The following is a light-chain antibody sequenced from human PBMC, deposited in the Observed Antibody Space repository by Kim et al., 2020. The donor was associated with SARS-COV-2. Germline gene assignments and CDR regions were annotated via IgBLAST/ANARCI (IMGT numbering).Light chain of an antibody. Sequence: ASGQAVRITSHGDLLRNYYAPWYQQKPGQAPILVIYGKNTRPSGIPDRFSGSTSGNTASLTITGTQAGDEADYYCNSRDSNDNVVFGGGTRLTVL. CDR2: GKN. J-gene: IGLJ2*01. CDR3: NSRDSNDNVV. CDR1: LLRNYY. V-gene: IGLV3-19*01.